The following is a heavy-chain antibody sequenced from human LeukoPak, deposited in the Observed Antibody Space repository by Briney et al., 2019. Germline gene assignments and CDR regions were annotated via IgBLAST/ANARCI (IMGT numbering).Heavy chain of an antibody. Sequence: GGSLRFSCAASGFTFSSYAMSWVRQAPGKGLEWVSGISGSGGSTYHADSVKGRFTISRDNSKNTLYLQMNSLRAEDTALYYCAKGYCSGGSCYNWYFDLWGRGTLVTVSS. D-gene: IGHD2-15*01. CDR3: AKGYCSGGSCYNWYFDL. CDR1: GFTFSSYA. V-gene: IGHV3-23*01. J-gene: IGHJ2*01. CDR2: ISGSGGST.